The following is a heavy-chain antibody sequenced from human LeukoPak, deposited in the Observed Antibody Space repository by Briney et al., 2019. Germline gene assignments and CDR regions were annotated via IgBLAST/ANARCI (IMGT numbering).Heavy chain of an antibody. CDR3: VRDPARPLYYYYGMDV. Sequence: GASVKVSCKASGYTFTRYGISWVRQAPGQGLEWMGWISTYNGNTNYAQKLQGRVTMTTDTSTNTAYMELRSLRSDDTAVYYCVRDPARPLYYYYGMDVWGQGTTVTVSS. CDR1: GYTFTRYG. J-gene: IGHJ6*02. CDR2: ISTYNGNT. V-gene: IGHV1-18*01.